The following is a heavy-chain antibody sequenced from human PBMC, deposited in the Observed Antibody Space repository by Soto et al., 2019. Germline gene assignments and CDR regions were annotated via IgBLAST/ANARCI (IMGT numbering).Heavy chain of an antibody. D-gene: IGHD6-25*01. Sequence: EVQLLESGGGLVQPGGSLRLSCAASGSTFSGYAMSWVRQPQGKGLEWVSAFSGTGGTTYYADSVKGRFTISRENSRNTLHLQMNSLRAEDTAIYYCAKFFVETGGSSGWPWSFHFWGQGTLVTVSS. V-gene: IGHV3-23*01. CDR2: FSGTGGTT. CDR1: GSTFSGYA. J-gene: IGHJ4*02. CDR3: AKFFVETGGSSGWPWSFHF.